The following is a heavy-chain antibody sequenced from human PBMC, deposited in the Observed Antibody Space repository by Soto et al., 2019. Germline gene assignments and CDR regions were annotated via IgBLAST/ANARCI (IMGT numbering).Heavy chain of an antibody. D-gene: IGHD2-21*02. J-gene: IGHJ4*02. CDR2: IIPVFGTA. V-gene: IGHV1-69*13. Sequence: GASVKVSCKASGGTFSSYAISWVRQAPGQGLEWMGGIIPVFGTANYAQKFQGRVTITADESTSTAYMELSSLRSEDTAVYYCARVHTLAYCGGDCSDYFDYWGQGTLVTVSS. CDR1: GGTFSSYA. CDR3: ARVHTLAYCGGDCSDYFDY.